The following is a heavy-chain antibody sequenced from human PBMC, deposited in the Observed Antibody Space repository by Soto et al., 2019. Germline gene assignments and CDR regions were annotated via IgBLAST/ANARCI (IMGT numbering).Heavy chain of an antibody. Sequence: GESLKISCTGFGYTFTTFWISWVRQMPGKGLEWMGRIDPRDSYVNYSPSFQGHVTISLDKSISTAYLQWGSLKASDTAMYYCARLFCSTTTCDSWFDPWGQGTLVTVSS. CDR3: ARLFCSTTTCDSWFDP. CDR2: IDPRDSYV. CDR1: GYTFTTFW. D-gene: IGHD2-2*01. J-gene: IGHJ5*02. V-gene: IGHV5-10-1*01.